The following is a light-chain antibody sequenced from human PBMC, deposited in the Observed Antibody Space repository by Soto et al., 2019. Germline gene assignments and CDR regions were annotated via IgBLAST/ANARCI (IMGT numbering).Light chain of an antibody. J-gene: IGKJ4*01. CDR2: GAS. V-gene: IGKV3-20*01. Sequence: EIVLTQSPGTLSLSPGERATLSCLASQSVSSSYLAWYQQKPGQAPRLLIYGASSRATGIPDRFSGSGLGTEFTLTISRLEPEDFAVYYCQQYGSSLLTFGGGTKVDIK. CDR3: QQYGSSLLT. CDR1: QSVSSSY.